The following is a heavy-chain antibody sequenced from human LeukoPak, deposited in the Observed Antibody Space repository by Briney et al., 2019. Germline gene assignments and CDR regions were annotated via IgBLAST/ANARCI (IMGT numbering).Heavy chain of an antibody. CDR2: IIPIFGTA. CDR1: GGTFSSYA. CDR3: ARSNYYDSSGYYHGVDY. J-gene: IGHJ4*02. Sequence: SVKVSCKASGGTFSSYAISWVRQAPGQGLEWMGGIIPIFGTANYAQKFQGRVTITADESTSTAYMELSSLRSEDTAVYYCARSNYYDSSGYYHGVDYWGQETLVTVSS. V-gene: IGHV1-69*13. D-gene: IGHD3-22*01.